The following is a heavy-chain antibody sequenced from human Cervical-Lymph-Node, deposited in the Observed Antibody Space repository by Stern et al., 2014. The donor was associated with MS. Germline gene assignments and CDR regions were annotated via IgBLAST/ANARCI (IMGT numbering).Heavy chain of an antibody. CDR3: AREGGKGGAFDI. CDR1: GYTFTSYY. J-gene: IGHJ3*02. V-gene: IGHV1-46*01. D-gene: IGHD1-26*01. Sequence: QVQLVQSGAEVKKPGASVKVSCKASGYTFTSYYMHWVRQAPGQGLEWMGIISPSGGSTSYAQKFQGRVTMTRDTSTSTVYMELSSLRSEDTAVYYCAREGGKGGAFDIWGQGTMVTVSS. CDR2: ISPSGGST.